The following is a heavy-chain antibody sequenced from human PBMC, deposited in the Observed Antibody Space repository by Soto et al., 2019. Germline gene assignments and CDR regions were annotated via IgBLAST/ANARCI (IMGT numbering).Heavy chain of an antibody. Sequence: ASVKVSCKASGYTFTSYDINWVRQATGQGFEWMGWMNPNSGNTGYAQKFQGRVTMTRNTSISTAYMELSSLRSEDTAVYYCATLTIYCSGGSCYDFDYWGQGTLVTVSS. V-gene: IGHV1-8*01. CDR1: GYTFTSYD. D-gene: IGHD2-15*01. J-gene: IGHJ4*02. CDR3: ATLTIYCSGGSCYDFDY. CDR2: MNPNSGNT.